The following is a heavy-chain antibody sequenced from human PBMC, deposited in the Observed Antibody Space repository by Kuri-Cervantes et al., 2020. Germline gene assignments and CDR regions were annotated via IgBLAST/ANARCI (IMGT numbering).Heavy chain of an antibody. CDR2: ISSSSSTI. Sequence: GGSLRLSCAASGFTFSSYSMNWVRQAPGKGLEWVSYISSSSSTIYYADSVKGRFTISRDNAKNSLYLQMNGLRDEDTAVYYCARAPRRGTTVVTPYYHGMDVWGQGTTVTVSS. CDR3: ARAPRRGTTVVTPYYHGMDV. V-gene: IGHV3-48*02. D-gene: IGHD4-23*01. J-gene: IGHJ6*02. CDR1: GFTFSSYS.